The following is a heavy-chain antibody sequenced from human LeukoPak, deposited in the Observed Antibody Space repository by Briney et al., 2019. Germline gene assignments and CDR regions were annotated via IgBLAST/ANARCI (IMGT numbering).Heavy chain of an antibody. CDR3: ASIVGGLNWFDP. CDR2: ISVYNGNT. Sequence: GASVKVSCKASGYTFTSYGISWVRQAPGQGLEWMGWISVYNGNTNYAQKLQGRVTMTTDTSTSTAYTELRSLRSDDTAVYYCASIVGGLNWFDPWGQGTLVTVSS. V-gene: IGHV1-18*01. CDR1: GYTFTSYG. D-gene: IGHD1-26*01. J-gene: IGHJ5*02.